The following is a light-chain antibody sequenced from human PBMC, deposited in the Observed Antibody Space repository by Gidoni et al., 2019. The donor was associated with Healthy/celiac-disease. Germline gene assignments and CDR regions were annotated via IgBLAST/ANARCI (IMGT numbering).Light chain of an antibody. CDR1: QSISSY. CDR2: AAS. CDR3: QQRYSTLYS. V-gene: IGKV1-39*01. Sequence: DIQMPQSPSSLSASVGDRVTITCRASQSISSYLNWYQQKPGKAPKRLIYAASSLQSGVPSRFSGSGSGTDFTLTISSLQPEDFATYYCQQRYSTLYSFGQGTKLEIK. J-gene: IGKJ2*03.